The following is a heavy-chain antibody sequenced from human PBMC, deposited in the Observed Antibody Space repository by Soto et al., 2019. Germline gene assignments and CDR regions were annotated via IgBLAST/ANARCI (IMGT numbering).Heavy chain of an antibody. CDR1: GYTFTSYG. CDR3: ARDEGWYSSCWSFHYCMDV. D-gene: IGHD6-19*01. CDR2: ISAYNGNT. Sequence: QVQLVQSGAEVKKPGASVKVSCKASGYTFTSYGISWVRQAPGQGLEWMGWISAYNGNTNYAQKLQGRVTMTTDTSTSTAYIELRSLRSYDTAVYYCARDEGWYSSCWSFHYCMDVWGQGTTVTVSS. J-gene: IGHJ6*02. V-gene: IGHV1-18*01.